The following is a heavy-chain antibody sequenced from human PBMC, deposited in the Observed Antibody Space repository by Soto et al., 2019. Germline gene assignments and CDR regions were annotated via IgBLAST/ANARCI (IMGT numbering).Heavy chain of an antibody. V-gene: IGHV3-30*03. CDR3: VSDRGYGHASVPYS. CDR2: ISYDGSLQ. D-gene: IGHD5-18*01. Sequence: QAQLVEYGGGVVQPGRSLRLSCAASGFAFSSYGMHWVRQAPGTGLEWVAVISYDGSLQHYADSVKGRFTISRDNSKNMVLLQMSSLRAEDTAVYYCVSDRGYGHASVPYSWGQGTRVSVS. J-gene: IGHJ4*02. CDR1: GFAFSSYG.